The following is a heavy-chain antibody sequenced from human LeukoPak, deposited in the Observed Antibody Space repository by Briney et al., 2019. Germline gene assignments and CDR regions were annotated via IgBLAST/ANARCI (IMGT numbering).Heavy chain of an antibody. D-gene: IGHD3-10*02. Sequence: ASVKVSCTASGGTFSSYAISWVRQAPGQGLEWMGGIIPIFGTANYAQKFQGRVTITADESTSTAYMELNSLRAEDTAVYYCAELGITMIGGVWGKGTTVTISS. J-gene: IGHJ6*04. CDR3: AELGITMIGGV. CDR2: IIPIFGTA. V-gene: IGHV1-69*13. CDR1: GGTFSSYA.